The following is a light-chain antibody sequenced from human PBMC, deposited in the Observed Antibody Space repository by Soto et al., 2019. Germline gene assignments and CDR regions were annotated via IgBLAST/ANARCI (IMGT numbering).Light chain of an antibody. V-gene: IGKV3-15*01. CDR1: QSVSSS. CDR2: GAS. J-gene: IGKJ1*01. Sequence: EVVMTQSPATLSVSPGERATLSCRASQSVSSSLAWYQQTPGQAPRLLIYGASTRATGVPARFSGSGSGTEFTLTISSLQSEDFAVYYCQQYNKWPRTFGQGTKV. CDR3: QQYNKWPRT.